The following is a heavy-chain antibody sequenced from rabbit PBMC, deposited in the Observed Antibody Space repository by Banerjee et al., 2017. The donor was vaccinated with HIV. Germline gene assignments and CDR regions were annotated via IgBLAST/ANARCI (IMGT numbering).Heavy chain of an antibody. D-gene: IGHD4-2*01. CDR1: GFSLSSYA. CDR3: ARDYADSAGYGNL. Sequence: QEQLVESGGGLVTPGGSLTLTCTVSGFSLSSYAMQWVRQAPGKGPEWIAYIDAGDSGSTYYANWAKGRFTISKTSSTTVTLQMTSLTAADTATYFCARDYADSAGYGNLWGPGTLVTVS. CDR2: IDAGDSGST. V-gene: IGHV1S45*01. J-gene: IGHJ4*01.